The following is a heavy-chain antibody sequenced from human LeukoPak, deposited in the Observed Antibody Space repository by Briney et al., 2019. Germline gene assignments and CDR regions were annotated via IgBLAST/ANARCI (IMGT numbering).Heavy chain of an antibody. CDR1: GFNFSSYE. CDR2: ISTSGTII. Sequence: GGSLRLSCAASGFNFSSYEMNWVRQAPGKGLEWVSYISTSGTIIYYADSVKSRFTISRDNAKNSLYLEMNSLRAEDTAVYYCVRDFEWGRFGPWGQGTLVSVSS. V-gene: IGHV3-48*03. D-gene: IGHD3-9*01. CDR3: VRDFEWGRFGP. J-gene: IGHJ5*02.